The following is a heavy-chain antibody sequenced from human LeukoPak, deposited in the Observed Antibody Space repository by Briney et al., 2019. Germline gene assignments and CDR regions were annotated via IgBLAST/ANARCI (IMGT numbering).Heavy chain of an antibody. CDR2: IKQDGNQK. CDR3: AREEDRNAY. CDR1: GFTRSSLW. D-gene: IGHD2-2*01. J-gene: IGHJ1*01. Sequence: PGESLRLSRAASGFTRSSLWMSWVRQAPGKGLEMGANIKQDGNQKYHVHPVKGRFTIYRDNAKNSLYLQMNSLKAEDTAVYYCAREEDRNAYWGQGTLVTVT. V-gene: IGHV3-7*01.